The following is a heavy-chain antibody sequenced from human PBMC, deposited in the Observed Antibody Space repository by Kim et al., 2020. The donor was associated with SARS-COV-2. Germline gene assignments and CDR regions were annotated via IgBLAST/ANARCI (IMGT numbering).Heavy chain of an antibody. J-gene: IGHJ4*02. CDR3: ARDFPGYCSSTSCLPGDY. Sequence: KGRFTISRDNAKNSLYLQMNSLRAEDTAVYYCARDFPGYCSSTSCLPGDYWGQGTLVTVSS. D-gene: IGHD2-2*01. V-gene: IGHV3-11*05.